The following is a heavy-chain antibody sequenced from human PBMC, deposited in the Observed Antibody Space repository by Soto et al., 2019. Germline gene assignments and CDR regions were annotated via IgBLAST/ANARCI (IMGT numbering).Heavy chain of an antibody. Sequence: PSETLSLTCTVSGGSISSSSYYWGWIRQPPGKGLEWIGSIYYSGYTYYNPSLKSRVTISRDNSNNTLYLLMNSLRAEDTAVYYCAKHPLGIVGTTLTWGQGALVTVSS. CDR2: IYYSGYT. D-gene: IGHD1-26*01. J-gene: IGHJ5*02. CDR1: GGSISSSSYY. V-gene: IGHV4-39*01. CDR3: AKHPLGIVGTTLT.